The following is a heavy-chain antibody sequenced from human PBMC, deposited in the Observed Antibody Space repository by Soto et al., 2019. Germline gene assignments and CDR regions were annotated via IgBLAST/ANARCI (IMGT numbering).Heavy chain of an antibody. CDR1: GYTFTGYY. CDR3: ARVDFWSCYYIGDELAEYFQH. Sequence: QVQLVQSGAEVKKPGASVKVSCKASGYTFTGYYMHWVRQAPGQGLEWMGWINPNSGGTNYAQKFQGRVTMTRDTSIRTAYMELSRLRSDDTAVYYCARVDFWSCYYIGDELAEYFQHWGQGTLVTVSS. CDR2: INPNSGGT. J-gene: IGHJ1*01. V-gene: IGHV1-2*02. D-gene: IGHD3-3*01.